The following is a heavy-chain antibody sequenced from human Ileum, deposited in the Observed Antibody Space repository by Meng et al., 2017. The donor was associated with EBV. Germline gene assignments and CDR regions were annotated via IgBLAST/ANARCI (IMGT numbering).Heavy chain of an antibody. D-gene: IGHD4-17*01. Sequence: QVHLQESGPGLVKPSQTLSLNCPVSGDTLFNGGHYWTWLRQPPGKGLEWIGYIFYTGSTYYNPSLKSRVTISLDLSKNQFSLNLTSVTAADTAVYYCARDSNGDYGWVDPWGQGTLVTVSS. V-gene: IGHV4-30-4*01. CDR1: GDTLFNGGHY. CDR3: ARDSNGDYGWVDP. J-gene: IGHJ5*02. CDR2: IFYTGST.